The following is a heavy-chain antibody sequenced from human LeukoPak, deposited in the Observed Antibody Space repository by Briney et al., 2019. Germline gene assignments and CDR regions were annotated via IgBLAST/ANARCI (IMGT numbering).Heavy chain of an antibody. D-gene: IGHD2-8*01. CDR1: GFTFSSYE. V-gene: IGHV3-48*03. CDR3: ARERAYGLDY. J-gene: IGHJ4*02. CDR2: ISSSGSTI. Sequence: GGSLRLSCAASGFTFSSYEMNWVRQAPGKGLEWVSYISSSGSTIYYADSVKGRFTISRDNAKNSLYLQMNSLRAEDTAVYYCARERAYGLDYWGQGTLVTVSS.